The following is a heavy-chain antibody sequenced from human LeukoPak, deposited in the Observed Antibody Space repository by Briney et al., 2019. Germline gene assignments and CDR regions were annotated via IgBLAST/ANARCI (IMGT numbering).Heavy chain of an antibody. CDR3: ARDHGSYGGLDY. J-gene: IGHJ4*02. CDR1: GGSISSGGYY. Sequence: SETLSLTCTVSGGSISSGGYYWSWIRQHPGKGLEWIGYIYYSGSTYYNPSLKSRVTISVDTSKNQFSLKLSSVTAADTAVYYCARDHGSYGGLDYWGQGTLVTVSS. D-gene: IGHD5-18*01. V-gene: IGHV4-31*03. CDR2: IYYSGST.